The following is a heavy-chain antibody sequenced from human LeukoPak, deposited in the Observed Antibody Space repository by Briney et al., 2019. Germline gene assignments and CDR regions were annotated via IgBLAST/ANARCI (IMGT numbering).Heavy chain of an antibody. CDR1: GGSISSSSYY. J-gene: IGHJ4*02. Sequence: PSETLSLTCTVSGGSISSSSYYWGWIRQPPGKGLEWIGSIYYSGSTYYNPSLKSRVTISVDTSKNQFPLKLSSVTAADTAVYYCARVVRGAYDYVWGSYRPDHFDYWGQGTLVTVSS. CDR2: IYYSGST. CDR3: ARVVRGAYDYVWGSYRPDHFDY. V-gene: IGHV4-39*06. D-gene: IGHD3-16*02.